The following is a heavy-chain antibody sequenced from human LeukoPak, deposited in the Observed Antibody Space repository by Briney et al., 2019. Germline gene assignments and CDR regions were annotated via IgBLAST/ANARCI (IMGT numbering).Heavy chain of an antibody. D-gene: IGHD4/OR15-4a*01. CDR1: GGSITTGSYY. Sequence: SQTLSLTCTVSGGSITTGSYYWIWIRQPAGKGLEWIGRIYTSGSTNYNPSLKSRVTISVDTSKNQFSLKLSSVTAADTAVYYCARQLDMVVTLDAFDIWGQGTMVTVSS. J-gene: IGHJ3*02. CDR2: IYTSGST. V-gene: IGHV4-61*02. CDR3: ARQLDMVVTLDAFDI.